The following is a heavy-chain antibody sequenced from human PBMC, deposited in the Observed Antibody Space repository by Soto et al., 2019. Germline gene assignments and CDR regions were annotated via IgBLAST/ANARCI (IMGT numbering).Heavy chain of an antibody. V-gene: IGHV1-46*01. CDR1: GGTFSSYA. Sequence: ASVKVSCKASGGTFSSYAISWVRQAPGQGLEWMGIINPSGGSTSYAQKFQGRVTMTRDTSTSTVYMELSSLRSEDTAVYYCARELLGYWGQGTLVTVSS. D-gene: IGHD2-15*01. J-gene: IGHJ4*02. CDR2: INPSGGST. CDR3: ARELLGY.